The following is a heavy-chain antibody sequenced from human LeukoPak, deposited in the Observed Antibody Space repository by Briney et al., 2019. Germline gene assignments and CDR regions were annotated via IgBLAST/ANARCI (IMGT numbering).Heavy chain of an antibody. Sequence: GGSLRLSCAASGFTFSDYYMSWIRQAPGKGLEWVSYISSSGSTIYYADSVKGRFTISRDNAKNSLYLQMNSLRAEDTAVYYCARDLDSSGYYAAIGYYYYYGMDVWGQGTTVTVSS. CDR2: ISSSGSTI. V-gene: IGHV3-11*04. CDR3: ARDLDSSGYYAAIGYYYYYGMDV. J-gene: IGHJ6*02. CDR1: GFTFSDYY. D-gene: IGHD3-22*01.